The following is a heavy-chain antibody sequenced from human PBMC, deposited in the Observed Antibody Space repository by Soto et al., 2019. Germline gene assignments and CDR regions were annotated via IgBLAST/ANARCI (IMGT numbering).Heavy chain of an antibody. CDR2: INAGNGNT. J-gene: IGHJ1*01. Sequence: QVPLVQSGAEVKKAGASVRISCKASGYTFTTYNLHWVRQAPGQGLEWMGWINAGNGNTKYSQKFQGRVTITRDTSASTAYMELSRLRSEDTAFFYCAATTGYFQFWGQGTLVTVSP. CDR1: GYTFTTYN. V-gene: IGHV1-3*01. CDR3: AATTGYFQF. D-gene: IGHD5-12*01.